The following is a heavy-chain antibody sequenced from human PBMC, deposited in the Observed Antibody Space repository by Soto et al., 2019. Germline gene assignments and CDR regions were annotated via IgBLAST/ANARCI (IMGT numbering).Heavy chain of an antibody. Sequence: SETLSLTCAVYGGSFCGYYWSWIRQPPGKGLEWIGEINHSGSTNYNPSLKSRVTISVDTSKNQFSLNLSSVTAADTAVYYCARGGTIFGVVTNFDYWGQGTLVTVSS. CDR1: GGSFCGYY. CDR2: INHSGST. V-gene: IGHV4-34*01. D-gene: IGHD3-3*01. J-gene: IGHJ4*02. CDR3: ARGGTIFGVVTNFDY.